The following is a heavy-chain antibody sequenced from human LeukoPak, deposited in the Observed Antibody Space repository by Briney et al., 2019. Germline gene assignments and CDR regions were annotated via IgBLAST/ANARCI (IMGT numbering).Heavy chain of an antibody. Sequence: PGGSLRLSCAASGFTSSSYWMHWVRQAPGKGLVWVSRINSDGSSTSYADSVKGRFTISRDNAKNTLYLQMNSLRAEDTAVYYCARPDSSTYYYYGMDVWGQGTTVTVSS. CDR2: INSDGSST. CDR1: GFTSSSYW. V-gene: IGHV3-74*01. J-gene: IGHJ6*02. CDR3: ARPDSSTYYYYGMDV. D-gene: IGHD2-15*01.